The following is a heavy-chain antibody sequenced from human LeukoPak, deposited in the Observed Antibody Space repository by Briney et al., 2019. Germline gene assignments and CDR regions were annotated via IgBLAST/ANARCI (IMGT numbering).Heavy chain of an antibody. Sequence: PGGSLRLSCAASGFTFSSYSMNWVRQAPGKGLEWVLSISSSSSYIYYADSVKGRFTISRDNTKNSLYLQMNSLRAEDTAVYYCARDIGYYCSSTSCYNYWGQGTLVTVSS. CDR3: ARDIGYYCSSTSCYNY. J-gene: IGHJ4*02. V-gene: IGHV3-21*01. D-gene: IGHD2-2*02. CDR1: GFTFSSYS. CDR2: ISSSSSYI.